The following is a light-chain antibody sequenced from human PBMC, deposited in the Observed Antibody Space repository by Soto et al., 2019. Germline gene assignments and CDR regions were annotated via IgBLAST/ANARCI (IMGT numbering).Light chain of an antibody. J-gene: IGKJ1*01. CDR2: DAF. CDR1: QNINTW. CDR3: QQYNSYPWT. V-gene: IGKV1-5*01. Sequence: DTQMTQSPSTLSASVGARITITCRARQNINTWLACYQQKAGKAPKLLIYDAFTLQGGVPSRFGGSGSGTDFTLTISSLQPDDLATYYCQQYNSYPWTFGQGTKVDIK.